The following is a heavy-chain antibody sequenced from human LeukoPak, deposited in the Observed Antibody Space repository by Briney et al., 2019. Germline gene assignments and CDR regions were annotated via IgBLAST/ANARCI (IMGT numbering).Heavy chain of an antibody. CDR3: TTGGGVLRFL. CDR2: IKSKKDGGTK. V-gene: IGHV3-15*01. Sequence: GGSLRLSCATSGFDFSYAWMSWVRQAPGKGLEWVGRIKSKKDGGTKDYAAPVKGRFTISRDDSDNTLFLQMNSLKTEDTGIYYCTTGGGVLRFLGGQGTLVTVSS. CDR1: GFDFSYAW. D-gene: IGHD3-3*01. J-gene: IGHJ4*02.